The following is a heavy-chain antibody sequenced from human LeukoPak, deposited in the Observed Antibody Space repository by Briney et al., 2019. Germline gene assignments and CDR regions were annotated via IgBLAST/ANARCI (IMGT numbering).Heavy chain of an antibody. J-gene: IGHJ6*02. D-gene: IGHD6-13*01. CDR1: GFTVSSNY. Sequence: GGSLRLSCAASGFTVSSNYINWVRQAPGKGLEWVSVIYPGGSTYYADSVRGRFTISRDNSKNTLYLQMNNPRAEDTAVYYCATYSSSSWFKHYYYYMDVWGQGTTVTISS. CDR2: IYPGGST. CDR3: ATYSSSSWFKHYYYYMDV. V-gene: IGHV3-66*01.